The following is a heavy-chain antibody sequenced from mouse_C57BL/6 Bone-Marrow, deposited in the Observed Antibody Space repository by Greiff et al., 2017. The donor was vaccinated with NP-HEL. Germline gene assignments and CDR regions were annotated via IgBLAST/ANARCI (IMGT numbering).Heavy chain of an antibody. CDR1: ASHFPSSW. CDR3: AISDYYGSLFDY. Sequence: QVQLQQPVSALLKPGASVRLSSKASASHFPSSWMHWLKHRPGRGLEWIGRLDPNCGGPKYNEKFKSKATLTVDKPSSTAYMQLSSLTSEDSAVYYCAISDYYGSLFDYWGQGTTLTVSS. CDR2: LDPNCGGP. D-gene: IGHD1-1*01. V-gene: IGHV1-72*01. J-gene: IGHJ2*01.